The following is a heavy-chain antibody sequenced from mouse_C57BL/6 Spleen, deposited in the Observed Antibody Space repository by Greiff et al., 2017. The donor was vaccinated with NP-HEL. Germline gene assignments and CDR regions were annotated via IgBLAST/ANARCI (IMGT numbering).Heavy chain of an antibody. D-gene: IGHD2-4*01. J-gene: IGHJ4*01. CDR3: ARQGDDYLYAMDY. Sequence: VQLQQPGAELVRPGSSVKLSCKASGYTFTSYWMHWVKQRPIQGLEWIGNIDPSDSETHYNQKFKDKATLTVDKSSSTAYMQLSSLTSEDSAVYYCARQGDDYLYAMDYWGQGTSVTVSS. CDR1: GYTFTSYW. V-gene: IGHV1-52*01. CDR2: IDPSDSET.